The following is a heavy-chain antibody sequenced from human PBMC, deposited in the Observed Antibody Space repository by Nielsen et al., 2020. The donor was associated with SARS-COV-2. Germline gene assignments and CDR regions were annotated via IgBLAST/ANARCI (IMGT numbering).Heavy chain of an antibody. CDR2: IYYSGST. CDR1: GGSISSDIFH. CDR3: ARERVGGITIFGVVTRYGMDV. V-gene: IGHV4-30-4*08. J-gene: IGHJ6*02. Sequence: SETLSLTCTVSGGSISSDIFHWGWIRQPPGKGLEWIGYIYYSGSTYYNPSLKSRVTISVDTSKNQFSLKLSSVTAAGTALYYCARERVGGITIFGVVTRYGMDVWGQGTTVTVSS. D-gene: IGHD3-3*01.